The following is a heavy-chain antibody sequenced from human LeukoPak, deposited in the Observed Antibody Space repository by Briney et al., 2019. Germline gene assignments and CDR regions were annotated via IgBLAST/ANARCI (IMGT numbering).Heavy chain of an antibody. Sequence: SETLSLTCTVSGGSISSYYWSWIRQPPGKGLEWIGYVYYTGSTNYNPSLMSRVTISVDTSKIQFSLKLSSVTAADTAVYYCARPSALGGYYYYGMDVWGQGTTVTVSS. CDR1: GGSISSYY. CDR2: VYYTGST. V-gene: IGHV4-59*01. CDR3: ARPSALGGYYYYGMDV. J-gene: IGHJ6*02. D-gene: IGHD3-16*01.